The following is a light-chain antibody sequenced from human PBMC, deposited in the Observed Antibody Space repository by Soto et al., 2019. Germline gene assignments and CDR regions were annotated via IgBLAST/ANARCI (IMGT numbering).Light chain of an antibody. CDR2: DVT. J-gene: IGLJ1*01. V-gene: IGLV2-14*01. CDR1: SSDVGGYNY. CDR3: SSYTTSNTRQVV. Sequence: QSVLTQPASVSGSPGQSITISCTGTSSDVGGYNYVYWYQQHPGKAPRFVIYDVTNRPSGVSNRFSGSKSGNTASLTISGLQAEDEADYYCSSYTTSNTRQVVFGTGTKLTVL.